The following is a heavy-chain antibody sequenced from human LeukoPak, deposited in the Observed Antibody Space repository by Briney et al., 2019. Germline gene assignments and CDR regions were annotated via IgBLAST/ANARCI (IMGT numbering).Heavy chain of an antibody. V-gene: IGHV1-2*02. D-gene: IGHD2-15*01. CDR1: GYTFVGYY. J-gene: IGHJ4*02. CDR3: ARSTPELR. CDR2: IDPNSGGT. Sequence: ASVKVSCRASGYTFVGYYIHWVRQAPGKGLEWMGWIDPNSGGTNYAQKFQGRVTMTRDTSITTAYMELSRLGFDDTAIYYCARSTPELRWGQGTLVTVSS.